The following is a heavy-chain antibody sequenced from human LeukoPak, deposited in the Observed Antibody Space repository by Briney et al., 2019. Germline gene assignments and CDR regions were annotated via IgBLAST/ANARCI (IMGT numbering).Heavy chain of an antibody. CDR2: ISYDGSNK. V-gene: IGHV3-30*18. D-gene: IGHD5-18*01. J-gene: IGHJ4*02. CDR3: AKAAADTAMLNDY. Sequence: GSLRLSCAASGFTFSSYGMHWVRQAPGKGLEWVAVISYDGSNKYYADSAKGRFTISRDNSKNTLYLQMNSLRAEDTAVYYCAKAAADTAMLNDYWGQGTLVTVSS. CDR1: GFTFSSYG.